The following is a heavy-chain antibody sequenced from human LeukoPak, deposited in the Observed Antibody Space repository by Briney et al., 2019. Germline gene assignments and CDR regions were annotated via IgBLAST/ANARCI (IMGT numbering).Heavy chain of an antibody. CDR2: INQDGSET. Sequence: GGSLRLSCAVSGFTPISYWMTWVRQAPGKGLEWVANINQDGSETFYVDSVKGRFTISRDNAKNSLYLQMNSLRAEDTALYYCARLGPGMNFFYLDFWGQGTLVTVSS. J-gene: IGHJ4*02. CDR1: GFTPISYW. V-gene: IGHV3-7*01. CDR3: ARLGPGMNFFYLDF. D-gene: IGHD3-10*01.